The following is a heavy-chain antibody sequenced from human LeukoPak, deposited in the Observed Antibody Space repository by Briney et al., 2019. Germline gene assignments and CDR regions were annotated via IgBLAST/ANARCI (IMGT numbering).Heavy chain of an antibody. J-gene: IGHJ6*02. V-gene: IGHV3-7*01. CDR3: ARLGESTRYYYYGMDV. D-gene: IGHD3-10*01. CDR1: GFTFSSYW. Sequence: GGSLRLSCAASGFTFSSYWRSWVRQAPGKGLEWVANIKHDGSEKYYVDSVKGRFTISRDNAKNSLYLQMNSLRAEDTAVYYCARLGESTRYYYYGMDVWGQGTTVTVSS. CDR2: IKHDGSEK.